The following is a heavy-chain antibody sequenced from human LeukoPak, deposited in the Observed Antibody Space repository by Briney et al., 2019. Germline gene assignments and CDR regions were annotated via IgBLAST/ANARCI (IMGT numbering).Heavy chain of an antibody. CDR3: ARGGGITMIVVVINPPFDY. D-gene: IGHD3-22*01. Sequence: PSETLSLTCAVYGGSFSGYYWSWIRQPPGKGLEWIGEINHSGSTNYNPSLKSRVTISVDTSKNQFSLKLSSVTAADTAVYHCARGGGITMIVVVINPPFDYWGQGTLVTVSS. CDR2: INHSGST. V-gene: IGHV4-34*01. J-gene: IGHJ4*02. CDR1: GGSFSGYY.